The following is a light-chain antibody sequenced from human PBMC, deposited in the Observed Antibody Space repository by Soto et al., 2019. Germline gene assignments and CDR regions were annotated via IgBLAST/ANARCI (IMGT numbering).Light chain of an antibody. CDR1: SSKIGSNT. CDR3: AAWDDSLNGVV. CDR2: NNN. V-gene: IGLV1-44*01. J-gene: IGLJ3*02. Sequence: QSVLAQPRSASWIPGQGVTIACSGNSSKIGSNTVKWYQQPPGTAPKLPIYNNNQRPSGVPDRFSGSKSGTSASLAISGLQSEDKADYYCAAWDDSLNGVVFGGGTQLTVL.